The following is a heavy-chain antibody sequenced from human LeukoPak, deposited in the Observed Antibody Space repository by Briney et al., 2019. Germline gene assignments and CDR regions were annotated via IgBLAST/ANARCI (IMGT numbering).Heavy chain of an antibody. CDR2: IYHSGST. D-gene: IGHD6-13*01. CDR3: ARERSMRAAAGGERYFDY. J-gene: IGHJ4*02. Sequence: SQTLSLTCAVSGGSISSGGYSWSWLRQPPGKGLEWIGYIYHSGSTYYNPSLKSRVTISVDRSKNQFSLKLSSVTAADTAVYYCARERSMRAAAGGERYFDYWGQGTLVTVSS. V-gene: IGHV4-30-2*01. CDR1: GGSISSGGYS.